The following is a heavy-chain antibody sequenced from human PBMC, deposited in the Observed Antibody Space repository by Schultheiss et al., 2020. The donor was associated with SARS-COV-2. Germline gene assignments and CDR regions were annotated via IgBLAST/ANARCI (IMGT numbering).Heavy chain of an antibody. CDR3: ATRCSGGSCYPA. CDR1: GFTFSSYS. D-gene: IGHD2-15*01. Sequence: GESLKISCAASGFTFSSYSMNWVRQAPGKGLEWVALISYDGNNKYYADSVKGRFTISRDNAKNTLYLQMNSLRAEDTAVYYCATRCSGGSCYPAWGQGTLVTVSS. J-gene: IGHJ5*02. CDR2: ISYDGNNK. V-gene: IGHV3-30*03.